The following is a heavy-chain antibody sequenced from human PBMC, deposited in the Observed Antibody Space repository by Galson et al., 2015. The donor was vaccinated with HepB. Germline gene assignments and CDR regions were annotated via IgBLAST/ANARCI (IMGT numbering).Heavy chain of an antibody. Sequence: CAISGDSVTSHSDVWNWIRQSPSRGLEWLGRTYFRSQWRIDYSVSVKSRITINADTSQNQFSLHLNSMTPEDTAVYYCAYGSDVWGQGTTVIVSS. CDR1: GDSVTSHSDV. CDR3: AYGSDV. J-gene: IGHJ6*02. CDR2: TYFRSQWRI. V-gene: IGHV6-1*01.